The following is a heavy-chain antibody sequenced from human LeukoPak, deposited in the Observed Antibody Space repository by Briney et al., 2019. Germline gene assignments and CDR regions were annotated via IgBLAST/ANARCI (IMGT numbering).Heavy chain of an antibody. CDR1: GFTFSSYW. CDR3: ARPKLGTAAPIDY. Sequence: GGSLRLSCAASGFTFSSYWMSWVRQAPGKGLEWVANIKPDGSQIYYVDSVKGRFTISRDNAKNSLYLQMNSLRAEDTAVYYCARPKLGTAAPIDYWGQGTLVTVSS. D-gene: IGHD6-13*01. J-gene: IGHJ4*02. CDR2: IKPDGSQI. V-gene: IGHV3-7*01.